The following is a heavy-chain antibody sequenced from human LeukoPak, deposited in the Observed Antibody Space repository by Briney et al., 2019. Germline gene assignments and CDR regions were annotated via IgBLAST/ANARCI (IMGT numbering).Heavy chain of an antibody. CDR2: SSASGDGT. V-gene: IGHV3-23*01. CDR1: GFTFSGYA. CDR3: AQRQGHAFDN. Sequence: GGSLRLSCAASGFTFSGYAMTWVRQAPGKGLEWVSYSSASGDGTYYADSVKGRFTISRDNSKSTLYLQMNSLRAEDTALYYCAQRQGHAFDNWGQGTLVTVSS. J-gene: IGHJ4*02.